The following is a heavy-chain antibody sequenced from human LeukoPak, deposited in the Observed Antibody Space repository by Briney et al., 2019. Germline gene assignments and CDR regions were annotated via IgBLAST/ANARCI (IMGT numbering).Heavy chain of an antibody. Sequence: SETLPLTCTVSGGSISSYYWSWIRQPPGKGLEWIGYIYYSGSTNYNPSLKSRVTISVDTSKNQFSLKLSSVTAADTAVYYCARERYHGMDVWGQGTTVTVSS. CDR3: ARERYHGMDV. V-gene: IGHV4-59*01. CDR1: GGSISSYY. J-gene: IGHJ6*02. D-gene: IGHD1-20*01. CDR2: IYYSGST.